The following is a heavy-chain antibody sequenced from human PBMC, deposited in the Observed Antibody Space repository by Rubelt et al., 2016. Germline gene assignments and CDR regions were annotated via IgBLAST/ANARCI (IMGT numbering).Heavy chain of an antibody. Sequence: QVQLQQWGAGLLKPSETLSLTCAVYGGSFSGYYWSWIRQPPGKGLEWIGEINHSGSTNYNPSLMSRVTISVDTSKNQFSLKLSSVTAADTAVYYCARGYCTNGVCYGGDYWGQGTLVTVSS. V-gene: IGHV4-34*01. CDR2: INHSGST. D-gene: IGHD2-8*01. CDR1: GGSFSGYY. CDR3: ARGYCTNGVCYGGDY. J-gene: IGHJ4*02.